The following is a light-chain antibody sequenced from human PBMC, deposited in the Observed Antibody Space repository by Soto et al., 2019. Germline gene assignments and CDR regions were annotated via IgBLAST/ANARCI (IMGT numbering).Light chain of an antibody. CDR1: QSVSVN. CDR3: QQYDNWPRT. CDR2: GAS. V-gene: IGKV3-15*01. J-gene: IGKJ1*01. Sequence: EIGMTQFPATLSVSPGERATLSCRASQSVSVNLAWYQQKPGQAPRLVIHGASTRVTGITDRISGSGSGTEFTLTISSLQSEDFAVYYCQQYDNWPRTFGQGTKVDIK.